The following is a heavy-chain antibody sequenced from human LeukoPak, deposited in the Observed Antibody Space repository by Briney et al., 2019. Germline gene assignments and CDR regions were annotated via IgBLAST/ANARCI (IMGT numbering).Heavy chain of an antibody. J-gene: IGHJ4*02. CDR2: ISASASIT. D-gene: IGHD2-15*01. CDR1: GFTFSSFS. Sequence: PGGSLRLSCAASGFTFSSFSMSWVRQTPGKGLEWVSDISASASITKYAGSVKGRFIISRDNSKNTLFLQMNSLTAEDTAVYYCATGAASIGWLSHDHWGQGTLVTVSS. CDR3: ATGAASIGWLSHDH. V-gene: IGHV3-23*01.